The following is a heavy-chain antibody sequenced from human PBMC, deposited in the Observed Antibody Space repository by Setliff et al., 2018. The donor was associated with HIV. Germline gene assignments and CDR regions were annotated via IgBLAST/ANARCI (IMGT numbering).Heavy chain of an antibody. V-gene: IGHV1-69-2*01. CDR3: AWGTQRPIDS. CDR2: IDPDRGDT. Sequence: ASVKVSCKPSGYTFTTYGLSWVRQAPGKGLEWMGLIDPDRGDTVYAEKFQGRVTITADRSKDIAYMKLSSLRSEDTAMYFCAWGTQRPIDSWGQGTLVTVSS. J-gene: IGHJ4*02. D-gene: IGHD3-16*01. CDR1: GYTFTTYG.